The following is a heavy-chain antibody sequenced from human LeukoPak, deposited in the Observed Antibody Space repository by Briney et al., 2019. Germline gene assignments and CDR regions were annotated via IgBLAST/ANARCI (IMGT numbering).Heavy chain of an antibody. J-gene: IGHJ3*02. CDR2: IEPSDSYT. V-gene: IGHV5-10-1*01. CDR1: GSGFPSYW. CDR3: ARHVSDILTGHAFDI. D-gene: IGHD3-9*01. Sequence: GEPLRFSFTGPGSGFPSYWIRWTRSSSRQGLAWMGRIEPSDSYTHYGLCFQGHVTISADQSISTAYLQWSSRKASDSAMYYCARHVSDILTGHAFDIWGQGTMATVSS.